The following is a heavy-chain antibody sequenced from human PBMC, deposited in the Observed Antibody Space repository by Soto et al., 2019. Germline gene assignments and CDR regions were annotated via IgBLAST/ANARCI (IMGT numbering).Heavy chain of an antibody. V-gene: IGHV4-61*01. J-gene: IGHJ4*02. D-gene: IGHD6-13*01. CDR1: GGSVSSGSYD. Sequence: PSDTLAVTFTVSGGSVSSGSYDWSWSRHPTVTGLGWIAYVYYSWSTNYNHSLKSRATISLDTSKNQFSLKLSSLTAADTAVYYRARTRQPGERHFDYWGQGTLVSVSS. CDR2: VYYSWST. CDR3: ARTRQPGERHFDY.